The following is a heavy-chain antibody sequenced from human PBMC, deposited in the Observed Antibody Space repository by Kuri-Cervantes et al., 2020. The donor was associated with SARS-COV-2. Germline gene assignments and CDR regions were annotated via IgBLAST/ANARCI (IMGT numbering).Heavy chain of an antibody. V-gene: IGHV4-39*07. CDR2: INHSGST. D-gene: IGHD3-22*01. Sequence: SETLSLTCTVSDASISSGGYYWSWIRQPPGKGLEWVGEINHSGSTNYNPSLKSRVTISVDTSKNQFSLKLSSVTAADTAVYYCARGFSAVVVAHWYFDLWGRGTLVTVSS. J-gene: IGHJ2*01. CDR3: ARGFSAVVVAHWYFDL. CDR1: DASISSGGYY.